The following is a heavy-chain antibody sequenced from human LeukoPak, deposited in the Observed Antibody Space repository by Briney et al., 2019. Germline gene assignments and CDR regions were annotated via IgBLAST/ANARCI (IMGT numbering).Heavy chain of an antibody. CDR3: ARHGATVTDY. J-gene: IGHJ4*02. V-gene: IGHV4-39*01. Sequence: SETLSLTCTVSGGSISSSSYYWGWIRQPPGKGLEWIGSIYYSGSTNYNPSLKSRVTISVDTSKNQFSLKLSSVTAADTAVYYCARHGATVTDYWGQGTLVTVSS. D-gene: IGHD4-11*01. CDR2: IYYSGST. CDR1: GGSISSSSYY.